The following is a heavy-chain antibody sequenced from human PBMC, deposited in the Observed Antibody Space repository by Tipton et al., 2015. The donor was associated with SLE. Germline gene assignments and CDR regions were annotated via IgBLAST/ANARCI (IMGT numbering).Heavy chain of an antibody. Sequence: TLSLTCTVSGGSVSSGSKYWAWIRQPPGKGLEWLGSIYYTGTTTYYNSFLKSRVTMSVDTSKNQFSLRLTSVIAADTAVYYCARLHGYSYGLNWFDPWGQGTLISVSS. CDR1: GGSVSSGSKY. CDR2: IYYTGTTT. J-gene: IGHJ5*02. D-gene: IGHD5-18*01. CDR3: ARLHGYSYGLNWFDP. V-gene: IGHV4-39*07.